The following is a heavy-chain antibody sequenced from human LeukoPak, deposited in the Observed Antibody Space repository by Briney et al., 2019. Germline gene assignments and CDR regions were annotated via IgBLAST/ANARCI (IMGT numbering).Heavy chain of an antibody. V-gene: IGHV4-39*07. Sequence: SETLSLTCTVSGGSISSSSYYWGWIRQPPGKGLEWIGSIYYSGSTYYNPSLKSRVTISVDTSKNQFSLKLSSVTAADTAVYYCARQEGDFWSGYYLTSGYYFDYWGQGTLVTVSS. CDR1: GGSISSSSYY. CDR2: IYYSGST. D-gene: IGHD3-3*01. CDR3: ARQEGDFWSGYYLTSGYYFDY. J-gene: IGHJ4*02.